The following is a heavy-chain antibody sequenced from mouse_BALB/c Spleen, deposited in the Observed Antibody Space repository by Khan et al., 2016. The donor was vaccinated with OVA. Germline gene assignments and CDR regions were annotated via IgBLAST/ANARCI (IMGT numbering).Heavy chain of an antibody. CDR2: ITSGGSYT. CDR3: TRDRNYYGSSFYFDY. J-gene: IGHJ2*01. D-gene: IGHD1-1*01. CDR1: GFAFSSYS. V-gene: IGHV5-6-4*01. Sequence: EVELVESGGGLVKPGGSLKLSCAASGFAFSSYSMSWVRQPPEKRLEWVATITSGGSYTYYPDSVKGRFTISRDNAKNTLYLQMSSLTSEDTAMYYCTRDRNYYGSSFYFDYWGQGTTLTVSS.